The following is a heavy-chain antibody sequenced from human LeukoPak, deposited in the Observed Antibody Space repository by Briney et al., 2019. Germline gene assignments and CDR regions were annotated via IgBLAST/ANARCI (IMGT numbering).Heavy chain of an antibody. CDR1: GYTFTGYY. CDR3: ARELGDYGGNDAFDI. D-gene: IGHD4-23*01. Sequence: GASVKVSCKASGYTFTGYYMHWVRQAPGQGLEWMGCIDPNSGGTNYAQKFQGRVTMTRDTSISTAYMELSRLRSDDTAVYYCARELGDYGGNDAFDIWGQGTMVTVSS. CDR2: IDPNSGGT. V-gene: IGHV1-2*02. J-gene: IGHJ3*02.